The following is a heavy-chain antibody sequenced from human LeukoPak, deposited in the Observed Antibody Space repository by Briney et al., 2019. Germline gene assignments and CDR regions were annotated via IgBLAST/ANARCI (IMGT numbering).Heavy chain of an antibody. V-gene: IGHV4-31*03. Sequence: PSETLSLTCTVSGGSISSGGYYWSWIRQHPGKGLEWIGYIYYSGSTYYNPSLKSRVTISVDTSKNQFSLKLSSVTAADTAVYYCARASCSGGSCYSLHWFDPWGQGTLVTVSS. CDR2: IYYSGST. D-gene: IGHD2-15*01. CDR1: GGSISSGGYY. J-gene: IGHJ5*02. CDR3: ARASCSGGSCYSLHWFDP.